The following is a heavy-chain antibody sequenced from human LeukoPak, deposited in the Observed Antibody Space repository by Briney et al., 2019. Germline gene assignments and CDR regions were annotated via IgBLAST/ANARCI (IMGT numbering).Heavy chain of an antibody. J-gene: IGHJ4*02. CDR3: ARAARGYLYYFDY. CDR1: GGSISSGGYF. CDR2: IYYTGST. D-gene: IGHD3-22*01. Sequence: SQTLSPTCTVSGGSISSGGYFWSWIRQHPGKDLEWIGYIYYTGSTYYNPSLKSRVAMSLDTSKNQFSLKLSSVTAADTAVYYCARAARGYLYYFDYWGQGTLVTVSS. V-gene: IGHV4-31*03.